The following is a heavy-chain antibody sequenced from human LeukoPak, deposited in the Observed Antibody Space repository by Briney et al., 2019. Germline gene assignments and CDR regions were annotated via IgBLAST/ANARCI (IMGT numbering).Heavy chain of an antibody. J-gene: IGHJ4*02. CDR1: GGSISSSSYY. CDR3: ARVIAVAPPGFDY. CDR2: LYYSGRT. V-gene: IGHV4-39*01. Sequence: PETLSLTCTVSGGSISSSSYYWGWIRQPPAKGLEWIGSLYYSGRTYYNPSLKSRVTISVDTSKNQFSLKLSSVTAADTAVYYCARVIAVAPPGFDYWGQGTLVTVSS. D-gene: IGHD6-19*01.